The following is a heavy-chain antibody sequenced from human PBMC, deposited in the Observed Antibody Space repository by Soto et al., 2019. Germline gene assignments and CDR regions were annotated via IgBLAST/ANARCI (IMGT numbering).Heavy chain of an antibody. Sequence: GGSLRLSCAASGFTFSDSYMSWIRQAPGKGLEWVSYISSSDSIIYYSDSVKGRFIISRDNAKNSLYLQMNSLRAEDTAVDYCARDLGYYDSSGYFDYWGQGXLVTVSS. J-gene: IGHJ4*02. CDR3: ARDLGYYDSSGYFDY. D-gene: IGHD3-22*01. CDR2: ISSSDSII. CDR1: GFTFSDSY. V-gene: IGHV3-11*01.